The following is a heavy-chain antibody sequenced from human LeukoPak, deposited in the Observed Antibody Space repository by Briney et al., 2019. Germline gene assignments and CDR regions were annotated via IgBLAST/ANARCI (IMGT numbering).Heavy chain of an antibody. J-gene: IGHJ5*02. CDR3: AKGSWFDP. V-gene: IGHV3-9*01. CDR2: ISWNSGSI. Sequence: PGGSLRLSCAGSGFTFDDYAMHWVRQASGKGLEWVSGISWNSGSIGYADSVKGRFTISRDNAKNSLYLQMNSLRAEDTALYYCAKGSWFDPWGQGTLVTVSS. CDR1: GFTFDDYA.